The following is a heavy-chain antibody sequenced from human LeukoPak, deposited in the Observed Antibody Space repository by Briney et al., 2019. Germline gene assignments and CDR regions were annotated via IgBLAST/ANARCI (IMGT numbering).Heavy chain of an antibody. CDR1: GGSFSGFY. Sequence: SETLSLTCAVYGGSFSGFYWSWIRQPPGKGLEWIGEINHSGGTNYNPSLNSRVTISVDASKNQFSLKPSSVTAADTAVYYCVIMVRGVIVSQGYFDYWGQGTLVTVSS. D-gene: IGHD3-10*01. V-gene: IGHV4-34*01. J-gene: IGHJ4*02. CDR3: VIMVRGVIVSQGYFDY. CDR2: INHSGGT.